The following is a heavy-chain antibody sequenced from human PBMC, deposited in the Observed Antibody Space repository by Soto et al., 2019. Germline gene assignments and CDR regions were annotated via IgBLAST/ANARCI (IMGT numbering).Heavy chain of an antibody. D-gene: IGHD3-3*01. CDR1: GFTFTSSA. J-gene: IGHJ6*02. CDR3: AADPTVYDFWSGYPHYYYYGMDV. V-gene: IGHV1-58*01. Sequence: VKVSCKASGFTFTSSAVQWVRQARGQRLEWIGWIVVGSGNTNYAQKFQERVTITRDMSTSTAYMELSSLRSEDTAVYYCAADPTVYDFWSGYPHYYYYGMDVWGQGTTVTVSS. CDR2: IVVGSGNT.